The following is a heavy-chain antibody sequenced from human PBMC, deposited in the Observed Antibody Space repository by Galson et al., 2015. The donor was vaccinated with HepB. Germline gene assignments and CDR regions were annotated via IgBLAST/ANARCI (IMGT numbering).Heavy chain of an antibody. CDR2: ISYDGSNK. V-gene: IGHV3-30*04. CDR3: ARGDYYGSGDFDY. D-gene: IGHD3-10*01. Sequence: SLRLSCAASGFTFSSYAMHWVRQAPGKGLEWVAVISYDGSNKYYADSVKGRFTISRDNSKNTLYLQMNSLRAEDTAVYYCARGDYYGSGDFDYWGQGTLVTVSS. CDR1: GFTFSSYA. J-gene: IGHJ4*02.